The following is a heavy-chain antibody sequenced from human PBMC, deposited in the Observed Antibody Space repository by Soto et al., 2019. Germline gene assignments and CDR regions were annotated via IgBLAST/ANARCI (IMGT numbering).Heavy chain of an antibody. CDR3: ARVRYYYDSSVMFDP. V-gene: IGHV3-21*01. CDR1: GFTFSSYS. J-gene: IGHJ5*02. Sequence: LRLSCAASGFTFSSYSMNWVRQAPGKGLEWVSSISSSSSYIYYADSVKGRFTISRDNAKNSLYLQMNSLRAEGTAVYYCARVRYYYDSSVMFDPWGQGTLVTVSS. D-gene: IGHD3-22*01. CDR2: ISSSSSYI.